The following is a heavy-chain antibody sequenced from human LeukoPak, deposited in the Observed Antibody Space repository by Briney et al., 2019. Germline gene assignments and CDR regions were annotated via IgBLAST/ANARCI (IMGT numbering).Heavy chain of an antibody. V-gene: IGHV1-18*01. D-gene: IGHD2-21*02. CDR2: ISAYNGDT. CDR1: GYTFTNYG. J-gene: IGHJ5*02. Sequence: ASVKVSCKASGYTFTNYGISWVRQAPGPGLEWMAWISAYNGDTRFAQKFQGRVILTTDTSTTTAYMDLRNLRSDDTAVYYCARDACVSCGGDCCHDPWGQGTLVTVSS. CDR3: ARDACVSCGGDCCHDP.